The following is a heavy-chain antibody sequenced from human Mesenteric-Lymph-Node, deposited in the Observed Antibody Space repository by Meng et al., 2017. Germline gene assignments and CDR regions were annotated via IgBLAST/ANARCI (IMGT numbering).Heavy chain of an antibody. D-gene: IGHD5-18*01. V-gene: IGHV3-23*01. J-gene: IGHJ4*02. CDR3: AKEDFDTAMVILSC. Sequence: LTCAASGFTFSSYAMSWVRQAPGKGLEWVSAISGSGGSTYYADSVKGRFTISRDNSKNTLYLQMNSLRAEDTAVYYCAKEDFDTAMVILSCWGQGTLVTVSS. CDR2: ISGSGGST. CDR1: GFTFSSYA.